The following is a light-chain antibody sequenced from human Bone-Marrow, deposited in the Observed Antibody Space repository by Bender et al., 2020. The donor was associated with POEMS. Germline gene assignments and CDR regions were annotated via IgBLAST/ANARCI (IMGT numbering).Light chain of an antibody. CDR1: SIDLSDYPH. J-gene: IGLJ1*01. Sequence: QSALTQPASASGSPGQSITVSCTGSSIDLSDYPHVSWYQQHPGKAPKLLISEVSKRPSGISDRFFGSKSGYTASLAISGLQPDDEADYYCCSYTSSGTLYIFGTGTKVTVL. V-gene: IGLV2-14*01. CDR3: CSYTSSGTLYI. CDR2: EVS.